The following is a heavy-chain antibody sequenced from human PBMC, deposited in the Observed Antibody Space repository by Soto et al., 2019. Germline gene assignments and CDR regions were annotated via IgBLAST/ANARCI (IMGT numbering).Heavy chain of an antibody. CDR1: GYTFTSYY. V-gene: IGHV1-46*01. CDR3: ARQLDYCSGGSCSTGGSPAFDY. Sequence: RASVKVSCKASGYTFTSYYMHWVRQAPGQGLEWMGIINPSGGSTSYAQKFQGRVTMTRDTSTSTVYMELSSLRSEDTAVYYCARQLDYCSGGSCSTGGSPAFDYWGQGTLVTVSS. J-gene: IGHJ4*02. D-gene: IGHD2-15*01. CDR2: INPSGGST.